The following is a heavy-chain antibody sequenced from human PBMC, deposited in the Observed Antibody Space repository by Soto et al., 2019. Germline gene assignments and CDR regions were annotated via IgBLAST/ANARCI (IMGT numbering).Heavy chain of an antibody. CDR1: GFTFSNYV. Sequence: GGSLRLSCAASGFTFSNYVMHWVRQAPGKGLEWVAVMSYDGSKRYHAESVKGRFTISRGNSKKTLYLQMNSLRPEDTAVYYCAKDRGYDYYYGMDVWGQGPTVTVSS. CDR2: MSYDGSKR. CDR3: AKDRGYDYYYGMDV. J-gene: IGHJ6*02. D-gene: IGHD5-12*01. V-gene: IGHV3-30*18.